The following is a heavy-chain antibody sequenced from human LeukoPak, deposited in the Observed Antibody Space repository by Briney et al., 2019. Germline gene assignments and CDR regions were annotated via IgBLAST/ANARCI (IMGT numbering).Heavy chain of an antibody. CDR1: GFTFDDYV. V-gene: IGHV3-20*04. J-gene: IGHJ4*02. D-gene: IGHD2-21*01. CDR3: ARAIGVVRYARVYYFDY. Sequence: PGGSLILSCAASGFTFDDYVMSWGRQAPGKGLEWVSGINWNGGSTGYSDSVKGRFTISRDNANNSLYLQMSSLSAEDTALYYCARAIGVVRYARVYYFDYWGQGTLVTVSS. CDR2: INWNGGST.